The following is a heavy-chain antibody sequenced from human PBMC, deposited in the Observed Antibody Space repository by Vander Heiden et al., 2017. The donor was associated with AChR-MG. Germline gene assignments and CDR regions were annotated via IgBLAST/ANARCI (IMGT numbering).Heavy chain of an antibody. CDR1: GGSISSYY. D-gene: IGHD1-26*01. Sequence: QVQLQASGPGLVKPSETLSLTCTVSGGSISSYYWSWIRQPAGKGLEWIGRIYTSGSTNYNPSLKSRVTMSVDTSKNQFSLKLSSVTAADTAVYYCARDGIVGAVDAFDIWGQGTMVTVSS. CDR3: ARDGIVGAVDAFDI. J-gene: IGHJ3*02. V-gene: IGHV4-4*07. CDR2: IYTSGST.